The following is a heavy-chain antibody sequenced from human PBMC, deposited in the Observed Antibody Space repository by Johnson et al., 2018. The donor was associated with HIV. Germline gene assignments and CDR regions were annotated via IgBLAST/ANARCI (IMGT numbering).Heavy chain of an antibody. V-gene: IGHV3-30*04. CDR1: GFTFSSYA. D-gene: IGHD6-6*01. Sequence: QVQLVESGGGLVQPGGSLRLSCAASGFTFSSYAMHWVRQAPAKGLEWVAVISYDGSDKYYAASVKGRFTISRDSSKNTLYLQMNSLRAEDTAVYYCARELRIAARGLAFDIWGRGTMVTVSS. CDR2: ISYDGSDK. CDR3: ARELRIAARGLAFDI. J-gene: IGHJ3*02.